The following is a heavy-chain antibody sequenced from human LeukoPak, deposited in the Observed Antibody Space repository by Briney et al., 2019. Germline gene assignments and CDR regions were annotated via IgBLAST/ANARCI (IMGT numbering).Heavy chain of an antibody. CDR3: GASRQYVGAFDI. V-gene: IGHV3-48*03. CDR1: GFTFSTYE. J-gene: IGHJ3*02. CDR2: ISSGGTTI. D-gene: IGHD3-16*01. Sequence: RTGGSLRLSCAASGFTFSTYELYWVRQAPGKGLEWISYISSGGTTIQDAYAERGRFTITRDDGRESLYLQMNSLRVEDTAIYYCGASRQYVGAFDIWGQGTVVSVSS.